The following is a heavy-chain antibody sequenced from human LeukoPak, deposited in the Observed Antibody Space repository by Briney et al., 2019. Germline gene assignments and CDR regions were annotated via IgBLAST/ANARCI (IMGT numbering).Heavy chain of an antibody. Sequence: PSETLSLTCTVSGGSISSYYWNWIRQPPGKGLEWIGSTSYSGSTNYNPSLESRVTISVDTSKNQISLKLSSVTAADTTVYYCARDQYYYGSGLAYWGQGTLVTVSS. V-gene: IGHV4-59*01. D-gene: IGHD3-10*01. CDR1: GGSISSYY. J-gene: IGHJ4*02. CDR2: TSYSGST. CDR3: ARDQYYYGSGLAY.